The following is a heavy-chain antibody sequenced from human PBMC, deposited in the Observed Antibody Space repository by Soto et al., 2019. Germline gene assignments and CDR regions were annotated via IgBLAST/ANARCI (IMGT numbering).Heavy chain of an antibody. V-gene: IGHV4-39*01. D-gene: IGHD1-7*01. CDR3: ATTLGLAVGGSFDY. J-gene: IGHJ4*02. Sequence: SETLSLTCIVSGGSITRRSSYWAWIRQPPGKGLEWVGTFYDGNTYHNPSLRSRITIAVDTSKNQFPLKFNSVAAADTAFYCCATTLGLAVGGSFDYWGQGMLVTVSS. CDR1: GGSITRRSSY. CDR2: FYDGNT.